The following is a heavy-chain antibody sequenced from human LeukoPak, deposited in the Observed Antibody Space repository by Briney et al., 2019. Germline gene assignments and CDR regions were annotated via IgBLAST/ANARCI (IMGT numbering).Heavy chain of an antibody. CDR1: GFTFSSYG. V-gene: IGHV3-30*02. D-gene: IGHD3-9*01. J-gene: IGHJ5*02. Sequence: GGSLRLSCAASGFTFSSYGMHWVRHVSGKGLEWVAFMRYGESDTYYTDSVKGRFTISRDNSKNTLYLQMNSLRAEDTAIYHCAEDWITDWSNYFDPWGQGTLVTVSS. CDR3: AEDWITDWSNYFDP. CDR2: MRYGESDT.